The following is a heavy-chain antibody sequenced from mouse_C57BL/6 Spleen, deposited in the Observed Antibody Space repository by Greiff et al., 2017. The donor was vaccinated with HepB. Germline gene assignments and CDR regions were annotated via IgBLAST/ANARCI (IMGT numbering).Heavy chain of an antibody. V-gene: IGHV1-64*01. CDR1: GYTFTSYW. D-gene: IGHD1-1*01. Sequence: VQLQQPGAELVKPGASVKLSCKASGYTFTSYWMHWVKQRPGQGLEWIGMIHPNSGSTNYNEKFKSKATLTVDKSSSTAYTQLSSLTSEDSAVYYCAISVYYYGSSSPYAMDYWGQGTSVTVSS. CDR2: IHPNSGST. CDR3: AISVYYYGSSSPYAMDY. J-gene: IGHJ4*01.